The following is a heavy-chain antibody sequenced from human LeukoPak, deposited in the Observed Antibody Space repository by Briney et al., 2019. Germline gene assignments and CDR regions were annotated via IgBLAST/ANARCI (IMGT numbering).Heavy chain of an antibody. CDR2: INPNSGGT. D-gene: IGHD3-3*01. V-gene: IGHV1-2*02. CDR1: GYTFTSYD. CDR3: ARVPARFLEWPDYYFDY. J-gene: IGHJ4*02. Sequence: ASVKVSCKASGYTFTSYDINWVRQATGQGLEWMGWINPNSGGTNYAQKFQGRVTMTRDTSISTAYMELSRLRSDDTAVYYCARVPARFLEWPDYYFDYWGQGTLVTVSS.